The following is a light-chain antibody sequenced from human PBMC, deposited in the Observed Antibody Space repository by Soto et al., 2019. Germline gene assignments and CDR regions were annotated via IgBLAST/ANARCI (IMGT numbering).Light chain of an antibody. CDR3: CSYAGSLTLL. Sequence: QSALTQPRSVSGSPGQSVTISCTGTSSDVGAYTYVTWYQQHPDKAPKLMIYDVNKRPSGVPDRFSGSKSGNTASLTISGLQAEDEADYYCCSYAGSLTLLFGGGTKLTVL. CDR1: SSDVGAYTY. V-gene: IGLV2-11*01. CDR2: DVN. J-gene: IGLJ2*01.